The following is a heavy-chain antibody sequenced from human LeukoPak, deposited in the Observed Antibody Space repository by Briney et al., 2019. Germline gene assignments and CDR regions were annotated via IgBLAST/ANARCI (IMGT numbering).Heavy chain of an antibody. V-gene: IGHV4-39*01. CDR3: ARQTTGPIDY. Sequence: PSETLSLTCTVSGGSISSSSYSWGWIRQPPGKGLEWIGSIYYSGSTYYNPSLKSRVTISVDTSKNQFSLKLSSVTAADTAVYYCARQTTGPIDYWGQGTLVTVSS. J-gene: IGHJ4*02. CDR2: IYYSGST. CDR1: GGSISSSSYS. D-gene: IGHD1/OR15-1a*01.